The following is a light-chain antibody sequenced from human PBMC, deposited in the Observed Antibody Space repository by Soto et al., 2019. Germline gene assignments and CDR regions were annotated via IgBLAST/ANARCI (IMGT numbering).Light chain of an antibody. Sequence: QSVLTQPPSVSGAPGQRVTISCTGGSSNIGAGYDVHWYRQLPGTAPKLLIYGNTHRHSGVPDRFSASKSGTSASLAITGLQAEDEADYHCQSYDSSLTAVVFGGGTKLTVL. V-gene: IGLV1-40*01. J-gene: IGLJ2*01. CDR1: SSNIGAGYD. CDR3: QSYDSSLTAVV. CDR2: GNT.